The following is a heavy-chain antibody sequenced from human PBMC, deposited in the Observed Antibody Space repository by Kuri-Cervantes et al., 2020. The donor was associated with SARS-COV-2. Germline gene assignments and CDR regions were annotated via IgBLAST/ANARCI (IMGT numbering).Heavy chain of an antibody. V-gene: IGHV1-69*04. CDR2: IIPILGTA. J-gene: IGHJ3*02. CDR3: ARDAGIFGVVTRNDAFDI. Sequence: SVKVSCKASGGTFSSYAISWVRQAPGQGLEWMGRIIPILGTANYAQKFQGRVTITADKSTSTAYMELSSLRPEDTAVYYCARDAGIFGVVTRNDAFDIWGQGTMVTVSS. D-gene: IGHD3-3*01. CDR1: GGTFSSYA.